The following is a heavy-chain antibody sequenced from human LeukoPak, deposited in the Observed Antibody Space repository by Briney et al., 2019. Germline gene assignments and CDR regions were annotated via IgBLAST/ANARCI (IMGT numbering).Heavy chain of an antibody. Sequence: SETLSLTCTVSGGSISRSSYYWGWIRQPPGKGLEWIGTIYYSGSTYYNPSLKSRVTISVDTSKNQFSLKLSSVTAADTAVYYCAMTEKVGAFDYWGQGTLVTVSS. D-gene: IGHD1-26*01. CDR1: GGSISRSSYY. J-gene: IGHJ4*02. V-gene: IGHV4-39*01. CDR2: IYYSGST. CDR3: AMTEKVGAFDY.